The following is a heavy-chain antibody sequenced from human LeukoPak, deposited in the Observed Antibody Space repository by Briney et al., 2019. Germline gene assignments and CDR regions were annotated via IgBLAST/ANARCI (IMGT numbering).Heavy chain of an antibody. CDR3: ARGFYDFWSGSTLDY. Sequence: PGGSLRLSCAASGFTFSSYGMHWVRQAPGKGLEWVAVISYDGSNKYYADSVKGRFTISRDNSKNTLNLQMNSLRAEDTAVYYCARGFYDFWSGSTLDYWGQGTLVTVSS. CDR2: ISYDGSNK. J-gene: IGHJ4*02. CDR1: GFTFSSYG. V-gene: IGHV3-30*03. D-gene: IGHD3-3*01.